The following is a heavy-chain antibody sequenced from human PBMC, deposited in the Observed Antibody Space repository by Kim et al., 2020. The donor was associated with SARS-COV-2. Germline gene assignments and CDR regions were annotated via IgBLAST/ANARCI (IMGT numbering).Heavy chain of an antibody. CDR1: GFTFSSYA. CDR3: SRDGGATKGSDYYYYCV. D-gene: IGHD2-21*01. CDR2: IWYDGSNK. Sequence: GGSLRLSCAASGFTFSSYAMHWVRQAPGKGLEWVAVIWYDGSNKYYADSVKGRFTISRDNSKNTLYLQMNSLRAEDTAVYDCSRDGGATKGSDYYYYCV. J-gene: IGHJ6*01. V-gene: IGHV3-33*08.